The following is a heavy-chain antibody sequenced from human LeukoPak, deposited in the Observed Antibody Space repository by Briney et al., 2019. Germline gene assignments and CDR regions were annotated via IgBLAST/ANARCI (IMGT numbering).Heavy chain of an antibody. V-gene: IGHV3-7*01. D-gene: IGHD2-2*01. CDR3: AKCGRDILVVATASNY. Sequence: GGSLRLSCAASGFTFSSYWMSWVRQAPGKGLEWVANIKQDGSEKYYVDPVKGRFTISRDNSKNTLYLQMNSLRAEDTAVYYCAKCGRDILVVATASNYWGQGTLVTVSS. CDR2: IKQDGSEK. CDR1: GFTFSSYW. J-gene: IGHJ4*02.